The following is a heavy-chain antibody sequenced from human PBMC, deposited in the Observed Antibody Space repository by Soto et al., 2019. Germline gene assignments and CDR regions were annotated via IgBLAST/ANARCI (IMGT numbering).Heavy chain of an antibody. CDR2: INPNSGGT. D-gene: IGHD2-15*01. J-gene: IGHJ5*02. CDR3: ARSYCSGGSCPRGNWFDP. V-gene: IGHV1-2*02. Sequence: ASVKVSCKASGYTFTGYYMQWVRQAPGQGLASMGWINPNSGGTNYAQKFQGRCTMTRDTSISTADMELSRLRSDDTAVYYCARSYCSGGSCPRGNWFDPWGQGTLVTVSS. CDR1: GYTFTGYY.